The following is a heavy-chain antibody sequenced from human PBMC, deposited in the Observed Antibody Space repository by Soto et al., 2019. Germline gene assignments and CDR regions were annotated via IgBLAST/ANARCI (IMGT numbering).Heavy chain of an antibody. J-gene: IGHJ2*01. CDR3: ASPLWRDDYNWGYFDL. Sequence: QVQLVESGGGVVQPGRSLRLSCAASGFTFSSYAMHWVRQAPGKGLEWVAVISYDGSNKYYADSVKGRFTISRDNSKNXLYLQMTSLRAEDTAVYYCASPLWRDDYNWGYFDLWGRGTLVTVSS. D-gene: IGHD4-4*01. CDR1: GFTFSSYA. V-gene: IGHV3-30-3*01. CDR2: ISYDGSNK.